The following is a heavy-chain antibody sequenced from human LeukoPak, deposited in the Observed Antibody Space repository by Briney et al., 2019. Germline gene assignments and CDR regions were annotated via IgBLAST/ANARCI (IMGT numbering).Heavy chain of an antibody. D-gene: IGHD6-13*01. CDR1: GGTFSSYA. CDR3: AGVTAAGYFDN. Sequence: SVKVSCKASGGTFSSYAISWVRQAPGQGLEWMGRIIPIFGTANYAQKFQGRVTITTDESTSTAYMELSSLRSEDTAGFYGAGVTAAGYFDNWGQGTLVTVSS. V-gene: IGHV1-69*05. J-gene: IGHJ4*02. CDR2: IIPIFGTA.